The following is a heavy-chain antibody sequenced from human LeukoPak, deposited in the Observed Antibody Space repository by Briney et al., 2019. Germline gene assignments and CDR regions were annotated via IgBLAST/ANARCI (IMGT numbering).Heavy chain of an antibody. Sequence: ASVKVPCKASGYTFTTYDINWVRQATGQGLEWMGWMNPNSGNTGYAQKFQGRVTMTRNTSMSTAYMALNSLRSEDTAVYYCARANYYGSGKKDLDYWGQGTLVTVSS. CDR2: MNPNSGNT. J-gene: IGHJ4*02. CDR3: ARANYYGSGKKDLDY. CDR1: GYTFTTYD. D-gene: IGHD3-10*01. V-gene: IGHV1-8*01.